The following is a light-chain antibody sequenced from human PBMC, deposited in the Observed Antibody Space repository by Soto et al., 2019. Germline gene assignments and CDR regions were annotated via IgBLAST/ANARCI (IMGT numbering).Light chain of an antibody. CDR1: SSDVGGYNY. CDR2: EVT. CDR3: SSYAASNNFYFV. Sequence: QSVLTQPPSASGSPGQSVTISCTGTSSDVGGYNYVSWYQQYPGRAPKLMIYEVTKRPSGVPDRFPGSKSGNTASLTVSGLQAEDEAYYYCSSYAASNNFYFVFGGGTKVTVL. V-gene: IGLV2-8*01. J-gene: IGLJ3*02.